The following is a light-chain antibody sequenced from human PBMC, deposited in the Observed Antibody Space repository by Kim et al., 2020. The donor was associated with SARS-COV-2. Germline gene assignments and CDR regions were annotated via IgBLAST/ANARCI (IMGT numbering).Light chain of an antibody. CDR1: QVISSY. CDR3: QQLNTYPRVT. Sequence: SGGDRVTITCRASQVISSYLAWYQQKPGKAPKLLIYAASTLQNGVPSRFSGSGSGTEFTLTISSLQPEDFATYYCQQLNTYPRVTFGLGTRLEIK. J-gene: IGKJ5*01. CDR2: AAS. V-gene: IGKV1-9*01.